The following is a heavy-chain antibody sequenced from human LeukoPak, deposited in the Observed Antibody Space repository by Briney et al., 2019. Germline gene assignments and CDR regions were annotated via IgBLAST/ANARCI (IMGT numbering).Heavy chain of an antibody. CDR2: IDWDDDK. V-gene: IGHV2-70*11. J-gene: IGHJ4*02. CDR1: GVSISSYY. CDR3: ARGIVGATPFDY. Sequence: TLSLTCSVSGVSISSYYWSWIRQPPGKALEWLARIDWDDDKYYSTSLKTRLTISKDTSKNQVVLTMTNMDPVDTATYYCARGIVGATPFDYWGQGTLVTVSS. D-gene: IGHD1-26*01.